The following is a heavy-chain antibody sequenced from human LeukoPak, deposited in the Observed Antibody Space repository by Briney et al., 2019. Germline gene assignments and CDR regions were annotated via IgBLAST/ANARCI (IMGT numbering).Heavy chain of an antibody. V-gene: IGHV1-2*02. CDR2: INPNSGGT. J-gene: IGHJ4*02. D-gene: IGHD3-16*02. CDR3: ARADYDYVRGSYRQYYFDY. CDR1: GYTFTGYY. Sequence: GASVKVSCKASGYTFTGYYMHWVRQAPGQGLEWMGWINPNSGGTNYAQKFQGRVTMTRDTSISTAYMELSRLRSDDMAVYYCARADYDYVRGSYRQYYFDYWGQGTLVTVSS.